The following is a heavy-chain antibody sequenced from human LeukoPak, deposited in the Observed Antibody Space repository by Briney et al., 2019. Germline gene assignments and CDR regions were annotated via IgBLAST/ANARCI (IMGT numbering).Heavy chain of an antibody. J-gene: IGHJ4*02. Sequence: SETLSLTCAVYGGSFSSYYWSWIRQPPGKGLEWIGEINHSGSTNYNPSLKSRVTISVDTSKNQFSLKLSSVTAADTAVYYCARSHENYYDSSGIFDYWGQGTLVTVSS. CDR3: ARSHENYYDSSGIFDY. D-gene: IGHD3-22*01. CDR1: GGSFSSYY. CDR2: INHSGST. V-gene: IGHV4-34*01.